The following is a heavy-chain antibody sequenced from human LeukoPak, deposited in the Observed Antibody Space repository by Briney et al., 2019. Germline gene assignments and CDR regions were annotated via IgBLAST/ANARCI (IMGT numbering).Heavy chain of an antibody. CDR3: AQDSSGDAFDI. D-gene: IGHD3-22*01. Sequence: KPSETLSLTCAVYGGSFSGYYWSWIRQPPGKGLEWIGEINHSGSTNYNPSLKSRVTISVDTSKNQFSLKLSSVTAADTAVYYCAQDSSGDAFDIWGQGTMVTVSS. CDR1: GGSFSGYY. CDR2: INHSGST. J-gene: IGHJ3*02. V-gene: IGHV4-34*01.